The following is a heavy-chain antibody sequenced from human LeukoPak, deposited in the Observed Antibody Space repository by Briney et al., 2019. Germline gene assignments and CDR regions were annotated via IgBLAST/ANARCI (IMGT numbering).Heavy chain of an antibody. D-gene: IGHD3-22*01. CDR2: ISSSGSTI. CDR1: GFTFSDYY. V-gene: IGHV3-11*04. J-gene: IGHJ4*02. CDR3: AMSFLYDSSGYYSR. Sequence: EPGGSLRLSCAASGFTFSDYYMSWIRQAPGKGLEWVSYISSSGSTIYYADSVKGRFTISRDNAKNSLYLQMNSLRAEDTAVYYCAMSFLYDSSGYYSRWGQGTLVTVSS.